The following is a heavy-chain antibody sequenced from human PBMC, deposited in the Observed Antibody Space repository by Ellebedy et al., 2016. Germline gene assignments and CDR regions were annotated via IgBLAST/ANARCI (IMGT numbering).Heavy chain of an antibody. Sequence: GGSLRLXCTASELNLGNYFMSLVRQAPGKGLEWVSTISGGGYTTYFADSVKGRFTISRDSSKNSVYLRMNNLRLEDTAVYYCRQGHYADLWGQGTLVTVSS. D-gene: IGHD4-17*01. J-gene: IGHJ4*02. CDR3: RQGHYADL. CDR2: ISGGGYTT. CDR1: ELNLGNYF. V-gene: IGHV3-23*01.